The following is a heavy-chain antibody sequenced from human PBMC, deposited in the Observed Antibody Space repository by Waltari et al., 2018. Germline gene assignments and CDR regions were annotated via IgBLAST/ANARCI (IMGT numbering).Heavy chain of an antibody. CDR1: GFTFSSYA. D-gene: IGHD6-19*01. Sequence: QVQLVESGGGVVQPGRSLRLSCAASGFTFSSYAMHWVRQAPGTGLEWVAVISYDGSNKYYADSVKGRFTISRDNSKNTLYLQMNSLRAEDTAVYYCARVKYSSGWYLDYYYYYGMDVWGQGTTVTVSS. J-gene: IGHJ6*02. CDR2: ISYDGSNK. V-gene: IGHV3-30*01. CDR3: ARVKYSSGWYLDYYYYYGMDV.